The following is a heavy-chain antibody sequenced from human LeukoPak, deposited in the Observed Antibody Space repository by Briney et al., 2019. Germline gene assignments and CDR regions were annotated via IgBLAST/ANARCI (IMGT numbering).Heavy chain of an antibody. CDR1: GGSFSGYY. CDR3: ASYGSGSYQETYFDY. D-gene: IGHD3-10*01. Sequence: SETLSLTCAVYGGSFSGYYWSWIRQPPAKGLEWIGEINHSGSTNYNPSPKSRVTISVDTSKNQFSLKLSSVTAADTAVYYCASYGSGSYQETYFDYWGQGTLVTVSS. CDR2: INHSGST. J-gene: IGHJ4*02. V-gene: IGHV4-34*01.